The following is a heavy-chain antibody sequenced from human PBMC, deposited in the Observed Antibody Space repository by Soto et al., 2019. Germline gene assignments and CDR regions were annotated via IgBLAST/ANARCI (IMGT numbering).Heavy chain of an antibody. CDR2: ISGSGGST. D-gene: IGHD6-13*01. J-gene: IGHJ4*02. V-gene: IGHV3-23*01. CDR3: ATTLDDLAAAGLLFDY. CDR1: GFTFSSYA. Sequence: PGGSLRLSCAASGFTFSSYAMSWVRQAPGKGLEWVSAISGSGGSTYYADSVKGRFTISRDNSKNTLYLQMNSLRAEDTAVYYCATTLDDLAAAGLLFDYWGQGTLVTVSS.